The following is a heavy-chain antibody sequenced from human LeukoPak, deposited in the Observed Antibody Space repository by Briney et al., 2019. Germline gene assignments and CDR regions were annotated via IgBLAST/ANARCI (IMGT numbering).Heavy chain of an antibody. J-gene: IGHJ3*02. CDR1: GYTFTGYY. V-gene: IGHV1-2*02. D-gene: IGHD3-22*01. Sequence: ASVKVSCKASGYTFTGYYMHWVRQAPGQGLEWLGWINPNSGGTNYAQKFQGRVTMTRDTSISTAYMELSRLRSDDTAVYYCARGSPQWGPAMIVVVFNAFDIWGQGTMVTVSS. CDR2: INPNSGGT. CDR3: ARGSPQWGPAMIVVVFNAFDI.